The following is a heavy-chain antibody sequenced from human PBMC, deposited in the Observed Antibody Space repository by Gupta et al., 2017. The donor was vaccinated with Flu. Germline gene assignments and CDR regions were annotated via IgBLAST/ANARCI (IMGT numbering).Heavy chain of an antibody. CDR3: ATSYFDSSGYFF. V-gene: IGHV5-10-1*01. J-gene: IGHJ4*02. D-gene: IGHD3-22*01. Sequence: EVQLVQSGAEVKKPGESLTISCKGSGYSFTDYWITWVRQRPGKGLEWMGRIDPSDSYINYSPSFQGHVTISVDKSISTAYLQWSSLRASDTAMYYCATSYFDSSGYFFWGQGTLITVSS. CDR1: GYSFTDYW. CDR2: IDPSDSYI.